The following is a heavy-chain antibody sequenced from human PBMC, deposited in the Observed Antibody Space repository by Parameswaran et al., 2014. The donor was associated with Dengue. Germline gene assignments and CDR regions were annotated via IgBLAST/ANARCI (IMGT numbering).Heavy chain of an antibody. J-gene: IGHJ6*02. CDR3: ARDLEGGGSGYYYGMDV. CDR2: IWYDGSNK. D-gene: IGHD3-10*01. Sequence: WIRQPPGKGLEWVAVIWYDGSNKYYADSVKGRFTISRDNSKNTLYLQMNSLRAEDTAVYYCARDLEGGGSGYYYGMDVWGQGTTVTVSS. V-gene: IGHV3-33*01.